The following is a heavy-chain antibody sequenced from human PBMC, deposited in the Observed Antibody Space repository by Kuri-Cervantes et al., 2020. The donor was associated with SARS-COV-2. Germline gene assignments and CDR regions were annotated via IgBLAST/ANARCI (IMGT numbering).Heavy chain of an antibody. CDR1: GFTFSSYS. Sequence: GGSLRLSCAASGFTFSSYSMNWVRQAPGKGLEWVSYISSSSSTIYYADSVKGRFTISRDNSKNTLYLQMNSLRAEDTAVYYCAREGAISGAFDIWGQGTMVTVSS. CDR3: AREGAISGAFDI. V-gene: IGHV3-48*01. J-gene: IGHJ3*02. D-gene: IGHD2-2*01. CDR2: ISSSSSTI.